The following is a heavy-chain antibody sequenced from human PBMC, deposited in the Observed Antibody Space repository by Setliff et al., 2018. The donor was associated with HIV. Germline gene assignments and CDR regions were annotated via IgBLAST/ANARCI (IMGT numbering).Heavy chain of an antibody. CDR1: GYTFSSHD. CDR3: ARDRGSRGFDY. Sequence: ASVKVSCKASGYTFSSHDINWVRQATGQGLEWMGWMNPKSGNSGYAQKFQGRVTMTRNTSISTAYMELRSLRSDDTAVYYCARDRGSRGFDYWGQGTLVTVSS. CDR2: MNPKSGNS. D-gene: IGHD1-26*01. V-gene: IGHV1-8*02. J-gene: IGHJ4*02.